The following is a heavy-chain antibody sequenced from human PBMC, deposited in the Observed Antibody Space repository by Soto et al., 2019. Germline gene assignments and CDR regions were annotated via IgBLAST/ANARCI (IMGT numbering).Heavy chain of an antibody. Sequence: SETLSLTCAVYGGSFSGYYWSWIRQPPGKGLEWIGEINHSGSTNYNPSLKSRVTISVDTSKNQFSLKLSSVTAADTAVYYCAWWYISRIVRDRFYIWGRGSIVTGS. V-gene: IGHV4-34*01. J-gene: IGHJ3*02. CDR2: INHSGST. CDR3: AWWYISRIVRDRFYI. D-gene: IGHD3-22*01. CDR1: GGSFSGYY.